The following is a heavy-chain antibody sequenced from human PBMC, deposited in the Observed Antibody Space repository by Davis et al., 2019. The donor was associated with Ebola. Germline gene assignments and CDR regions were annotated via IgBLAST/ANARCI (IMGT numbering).Heavy chain of an antibody. CDR3: TTGQYSGARGV. V-gene: IGHV3-15*07. CDR2: IKSKTDGGTT. J-gene: IGHJ6*04. Sequence: GESLKISCAASGFTFSNAWMNWVRQAPGKGLEWVGRIKSKTDGGTTDYAAPVKGRFTISRDDSKNTLYLQMNSLKTEDTAVYYCTTGQYSGARGVWGKGTTVTVSS. CDR1: GFTFSNAW. D-gene: IGHD6-19*01.